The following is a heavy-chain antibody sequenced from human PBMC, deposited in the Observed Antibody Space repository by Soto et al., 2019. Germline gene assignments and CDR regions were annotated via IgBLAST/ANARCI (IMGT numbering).Heavy chain of an antibody. CDR3: ATSQKGYNWNYFDH. Sequence: QLQLQESGPGLVKPSETLSLTCAVSGASISGSYYYWAWLRQSPGKGPEWIGSVFYTGFTSYNPSLESRVSASVDTSKSQFYLKLSAVTAADTAVYYCATSQKGYNWNYFDHWGQGALVTVSS. V-gene: IGHV4-39*01. CDR1: GASISGSYYY. D-gene: IGHD1-20*01. CDR2: VFYTGFT. J-gene: IGHJ4*02.